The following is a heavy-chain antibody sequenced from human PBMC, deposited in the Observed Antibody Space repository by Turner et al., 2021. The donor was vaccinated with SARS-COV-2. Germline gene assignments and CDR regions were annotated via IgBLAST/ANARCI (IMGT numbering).Heavy chain of an antibody. CDR3: AAATPQTYYYYYGMDV. CDR1: GFTFSSHG. V-gene: IGHV3-30*03. D-gene: IGHD1-1*01. CDR2: ISYDGSNK. Sequence: QVQLVESGGGVVQPGRSLRLSCAAPGFTFSSHGMHWVRQAPGKGLGWVAVISYDGSNKYYADSVKGRFTISRDNSKNTLYLQMNSLRAEDTAVYYCAAATPQTYYYYYGMDVWGQGTTVTVSS. J-gene: IGHJ6*02.